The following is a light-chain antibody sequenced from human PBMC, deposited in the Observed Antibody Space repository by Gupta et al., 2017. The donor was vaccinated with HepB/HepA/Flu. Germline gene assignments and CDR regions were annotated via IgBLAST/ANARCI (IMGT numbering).Light chain of an antibody. CDR1: QNINNF. J-gene: IGKJ1*01. Sequence: MQMTQSPSSLSASVGDRVTITCRAGQNINNFLNWYQQKPEKAPRLLIFAASRVKSGVPSRFSGSGSGTDFTLTISSLQPEDFATYYCQHRYNFPWTCGQGTKVEIK. CDR3: QHRYNFPWT. V-gene: IGKV1-39*01. CDR2: AAS.